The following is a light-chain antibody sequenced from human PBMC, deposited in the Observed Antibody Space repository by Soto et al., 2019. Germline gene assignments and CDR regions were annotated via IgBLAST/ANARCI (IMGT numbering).Light chain of an antibody. V-gene: IGKV3-11*01. CDR3: QQRNMWPIT. CDR2: DGY. CDR1: QTFRNL. J-gene: IGKJ5*01. Sequence: EIVLTQSPVTLSLSPGERATLSCRASQTFRNLIAWYQQKPGQPPRLLIYDGYYRATDTPPRFSGSGSGTDFTLTISSLEPEDSAVYYCQQRNMWPITFGQGTRLEIK.